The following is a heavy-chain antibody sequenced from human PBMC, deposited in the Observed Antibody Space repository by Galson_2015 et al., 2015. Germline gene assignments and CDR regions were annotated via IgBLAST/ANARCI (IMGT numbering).Heavy chain of an antibody. CDR2: IYSGGST. Sequence: SLRLSCAASGFTVGSNCMSWVRQAPGKGLEWVSVIYSGGSTYYADSVKGRFTISRDNAKNSLFLQMNSLRAEDTAVYYCARVSVHFGGTTTSVIDYWGQGTLVTVSS. CDR1: GFTVGSNC. V-gene: IGHV3-53*01. CDR3: ARVSVHFGGTTTSVIDY. J-gene: IGHJ4*02. D-gene: IGHD1-26*01.